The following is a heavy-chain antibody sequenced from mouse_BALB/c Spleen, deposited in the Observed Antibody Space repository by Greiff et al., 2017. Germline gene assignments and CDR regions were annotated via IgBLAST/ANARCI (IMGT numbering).Heavy chain of an antibody. CDR2: IGPESGNT. D-gene: IGHD6-1*01. CDR1: GFNFNDYY. Sequence: DVQLQESGAELVRPGASVKLSCEASGFNFNDYYMSWVRQRPEQGLEWIGRIGPESGNTIYEAKLQGKASITADTSYNTAYLQLSSLTSEDTAVYYCARNASIGFAYWGQGTLVTVSA. V-gene: IGHV14-1*02. J-gene: IGHJ3*01. CDR3: ARNASIGFAY.